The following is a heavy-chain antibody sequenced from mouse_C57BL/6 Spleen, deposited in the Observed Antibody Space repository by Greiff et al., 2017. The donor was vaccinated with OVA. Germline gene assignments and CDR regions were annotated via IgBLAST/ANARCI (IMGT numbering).Heavy chain of an antibody. CDR3: ARQLYYDYVHDY. CDR1: GYTFTSYW. V-gene: IGHV1-55*01. Sequence: QVQLQQPGAELVKPGASVKMSCKASGYTFTSYWITWVKQRPGQGLEWIGDIYPGSGSTNYNEKFKSKATLTVDTSSSTAYMQLSSLTSEDSAVYYCARQLYYDYVHDYWGQGTTLTVSS. CDR2: IYPGSGST. D-gene: IGHD2-4*01. J-gene: IGHJ2*01.